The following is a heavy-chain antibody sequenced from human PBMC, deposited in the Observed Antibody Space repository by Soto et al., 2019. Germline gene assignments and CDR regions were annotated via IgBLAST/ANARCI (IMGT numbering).Heavy chain of an antibody. J-gene: IGHJ4*02. Sequence: QLQLQESGSGLVKPSQTLSLTCAVSGGSISSGGYSWSWIRQPPGKGLEGIGYIYHSGSTYYNPSLKSRVAISVDGSKNQFSLKLSSVTAADTAVYYCARERTIFGVYYYFDYWGQGTLVTVSS. CDR3: ARERTIFGVYYYFDY. V-gene: IGHV4-30-2*01. CDR2: IYHSGST. D-gene: IGHD3-3*01. CDR1: GGSISSGGYS.